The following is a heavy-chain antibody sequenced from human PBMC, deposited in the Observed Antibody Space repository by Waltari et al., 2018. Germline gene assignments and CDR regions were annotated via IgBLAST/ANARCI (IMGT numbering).Heavy chain of an antibody. V-gene: IGHV2-5*01. D-gene: IGHD3-22*01. CDR2: IYGNDDK. CDR3: AHDSPGYYGLDY. Sequence: QITVKESGPTLVRPTETLTLTCIFSGFSLTTNGVGVSWIRQPPGKALEWLALIYGNDDKRYSRSLKNRLTITKDTSKNQVVLRMTNMDPVDTATYFSAHDSPGYYGLDYWGQGILVTVSS. CDR1: GFSLTTNGVG. J-gene: IGHJ4*02.